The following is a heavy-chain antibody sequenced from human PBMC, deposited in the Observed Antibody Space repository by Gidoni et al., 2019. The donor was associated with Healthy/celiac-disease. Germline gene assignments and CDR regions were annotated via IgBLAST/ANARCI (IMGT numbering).Heavy chain of an antibody. CDR3: ARDPAYSSSSLNDY. J-gene: IGHJ4*02. CDR2: INPNSGGT. Sequence: QVQLVQSGAEVKTPGASVKVSCKASGYTFTGDYMHWVRQAPGQGLEWMGWINPNSGGTNYAQKFQGRVTMTRDTSISTAYMELSRLRSDDTAVYYCARDPAYSSSSLNDYWGQGTLVTVSS. D-gene: IGHD6-6*01. V-gene: IGHV1-2*02. CDR1: GYTFTGDY.